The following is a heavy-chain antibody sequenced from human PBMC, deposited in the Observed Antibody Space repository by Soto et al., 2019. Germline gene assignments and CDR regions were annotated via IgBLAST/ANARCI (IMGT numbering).Heavy chain of an antibody. J-gene: IGHJ4*02. CDR3: ARVGGNWNDDYFDY. CDR1: GYTFSDHD. D-gene: IGHD1-1*01. Sequence: QVQLVQSGAEVKKPGASVKVSCKASGYTFSDHDINWVRPATGQGPEWLGWMNPNSGDTGYAQNFQGRVTMTRNNSIRTAYMELSSLRSEDTAVYYCARVGGNWNDDYFDYWGQGTLVTVSS. CDR2: MNPNSGDT. V-gene: IGHV1-8*01.